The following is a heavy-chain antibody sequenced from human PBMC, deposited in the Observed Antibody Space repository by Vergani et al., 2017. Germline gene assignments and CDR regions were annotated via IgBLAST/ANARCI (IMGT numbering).Heavy chain of an antibody. CDR1: GYSISSGYY. V-gene: IGHV4-38-2*01. D-gene: IGHD2-2*01. CDR3: ARREGNAWQFDF. Sequence: QVQLQESGPGLVKPSETLSLTCAVSGYSISSGYYWGWIRQPPGKGLEWIGSIYHSGSTYYNPSLKSRVTISVDTSKNHFSLKLSSVTASDTAVYYCARREGNAWQFDFWGQGALVTVSS. J-gene: IGHJ4*02. CDR2: IYHSGST.